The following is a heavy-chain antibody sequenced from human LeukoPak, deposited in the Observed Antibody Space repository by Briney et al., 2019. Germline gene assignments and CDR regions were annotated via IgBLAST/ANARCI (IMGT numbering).Heavy chain of an antibody. CDR3: ARGYSRGWFGGDYFDY. J-gene: IGHJ4*02. D-gene: IGHD6-19*01. V-gene: IGHV1-69*05. CDR1: GGTFSSYA. Sequence: SVKVSCKASGGTFSSYAISWVRQAPGQGLEWMGGIIPIFGTANYAQKFQGRVTITTDESTSTAYMELSSLRSEDTAVYYCARGYSRGWFGGDYFDYWGQGTLVTVSS. CDR2: IIPIFGTA.